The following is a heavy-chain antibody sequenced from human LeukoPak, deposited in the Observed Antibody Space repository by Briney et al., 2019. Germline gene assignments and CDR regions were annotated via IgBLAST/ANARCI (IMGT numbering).Heavy chain of an antibody. CDR1: GYTFTSYG. V-gene: IGHV1-18*01. Sequence: ASVKVSCRASGYTFTSYGISWVRQAPGQGLEWMGWIIAYNGNTNYAQKLQGRVTMTTDASTSTAYMELRSLRSDDTAVYYCARGRMSCSGGSCLDYWGQGTLVTVSS. CDR3: ARGRMSCSGGSCLDY. D-gene: IGHD2-15*01. CDR2: IIAYNGNT. J-gene: IGHJ4*02.